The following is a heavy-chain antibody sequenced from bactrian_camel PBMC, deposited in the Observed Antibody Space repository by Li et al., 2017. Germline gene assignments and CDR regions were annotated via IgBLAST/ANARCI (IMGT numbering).Heavy chain of an antibody. CDR1: GLTGDGFY. D-gene: IGHD2*01. J-gene: IGHJ4*01. CDR3: AADVGGGGWCGTQVELYPY. V-gene: IGHV3S55*01. Sequence: VQLVESGGGSVQAGGSVRLSCVTSGLTGDGFYVAWIRQAPGKERGGVAHIGDDGITGYADSEKGRFTISRDNAKNTLYLQMNSLKPEDSAMYYCAADVGGGGWCGTQVELYPYWGQGTQVTVS. CDR2: IGDDGIT.